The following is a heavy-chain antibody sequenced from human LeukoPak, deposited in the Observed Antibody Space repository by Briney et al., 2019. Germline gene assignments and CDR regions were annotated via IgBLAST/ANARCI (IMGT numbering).Heavy chain of an antibody. V-gene: IGHV4-38-2*02. CDR2: IYRSGSS. Sequence: SETLSLTCTVSGYSISSGYYWGWIRQSPGKGLEWIGTIYRSGSSYYNPSLKSRVTISVDTSKNQFSLNLNSVTAADTAVYYCARGSSSGYFDYWGQGTLVTVSS. J-gene: IGHJ4*02. D-gene: IGHD6-13*01. CDR1: GYSISSGYY. CDR3: ARGSSSGYFDY.